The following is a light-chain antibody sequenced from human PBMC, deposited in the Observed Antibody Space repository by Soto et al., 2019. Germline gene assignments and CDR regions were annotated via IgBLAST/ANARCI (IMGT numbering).Light chain of an antibody. CDR1: NSDIGAYDF. V-gene: IGLV2-14*01. CDR3: SSKTTTRTLV. Sequence: QSALTQPASVSGSPGQSITISCAGTNSDIGAYDFVSWFQQHPGSSPRLIIYGVSDRPSGVSSRFSGSKSGNTASLTISGLQAGDEADYYCSSKTTTRTLVFGGGTQLTVL. CDR2: GVS. J-gene: IGLJ3*02.